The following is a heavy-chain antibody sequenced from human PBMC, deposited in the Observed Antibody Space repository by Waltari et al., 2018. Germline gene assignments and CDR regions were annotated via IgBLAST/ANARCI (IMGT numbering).Heavy chain of an antibody. D-gene: IGHD2-8*01. V-gene: IGHV1-24*01. Sequence: QVQLVQSGAEVKKPGASVKVSCKVSGYTLTELSMHWVRQAPGKGLEWMGGVDPEDGETIDAQKFKGRVTMNEETSTDTAYMELSSLRSEDTAVYYCATLGYCTNGVCNWFDPWGQGTLVTVSS. J-gene: IGHJ5*02. CDR2: VDPEDGET. CDR1: GYTLTELS. CDR3: ATLGYCTNGVCNWFDP.